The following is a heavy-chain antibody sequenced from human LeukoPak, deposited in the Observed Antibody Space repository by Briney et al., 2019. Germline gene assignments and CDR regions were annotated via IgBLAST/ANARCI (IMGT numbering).Heavy chain of an antibody. CDR2: ISYSGST. Sequence: PSETLSLTCTVSGGSVSSGSDYWGWIRHPPGKGLEWIGHISYSGSTNYNPSIKSRVTISLDTSKNQLSLKLSSVTTADTAVYYCARGQAALWFGELWGQGTLVTVSS. D-gene: IGHD3-10*01. CDR1: GGSVSSGSDY. V-gene: IGHV4-61*01. CDR3: ARGQAALWFGEL. J-gene: IGHJ4*02.